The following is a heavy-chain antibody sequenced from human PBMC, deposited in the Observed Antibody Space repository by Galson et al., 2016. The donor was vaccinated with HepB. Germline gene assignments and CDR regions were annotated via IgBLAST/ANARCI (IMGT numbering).Heavy chain of an antibody. J-gene: IGHJ4*02. CDR1: SVTTKRVD. CDR2: LYWDEDK. Sequence: PALVKPTQTLTLTCSFSSVTTKRVDVGWIRQPPGKALEWLALLYWDEDKRYNPSLKSRLTITRDTSKNQVVLTMTNMDPVDTATYYCAHVRDGLELYFDSWGQGTLVTVSS. V-gene: IGHV2-5*02. CDR3: AHVRDGLELYFDS. D-gene: IGHD1-1*01.